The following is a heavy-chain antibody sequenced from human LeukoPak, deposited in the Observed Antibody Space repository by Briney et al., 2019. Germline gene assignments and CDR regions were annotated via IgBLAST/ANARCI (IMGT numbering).Heavy chain of an antibody. D-gene: IGHD3-10*01. CDR1: GYSLTSYW. J-gene: IGHJ1*01. V-gene: IGHV5-51*01. CDR3: AKLDSVGAVAEYFQH. CDR2: IYPGDSDT. Sequence: GESLKISCKGSGYSLTSYWIGWVRQMPGKGLEWMGIIYPGDSDTRYSPSFQGQVTISADKSISTAYLQWNSLRAEDTAVYYCAKLDSVGAVAEYFQHWGQGTLVTVSS.